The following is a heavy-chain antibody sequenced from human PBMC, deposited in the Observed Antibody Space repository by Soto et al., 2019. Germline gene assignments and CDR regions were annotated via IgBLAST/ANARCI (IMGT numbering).Heavy chain of an antibody. Sequence: GSLRLFFGGSGFTFWAYALGWVRQGPGEGLEWVSSISASAITTYNTDSVRGRFTISRDNSRNTVYLQMNSLRAEDTAVYFCAKPPGFNNVVPAYFDYWGGGTRVTVSS. CDR1: GFTFWAYA. V-gene: IGHV3-23*01. CDR2: ISASAITT. J-gene: IGHJ4*02. D-gene: IGHD2-15*01. CDR3: AKPPGFNNVVPAYFDY.